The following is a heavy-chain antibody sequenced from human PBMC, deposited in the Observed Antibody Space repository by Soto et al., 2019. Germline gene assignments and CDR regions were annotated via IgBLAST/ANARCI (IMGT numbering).Heavy chain of an antibody. D-gene: IGHD3-10*01. CDR3: ARVWGGAFDI. CDR1: GVYMSTFY. V-gene: IGHV4-59*01. J-gene: IGHJ3*02. Sequence: SEPLSLSYSVSGVYMSTFYGSWIRQPPGKGLEWIGYIYYSGSTNYNPSLKSRVTISVDTSKNQFSLKLSSVTAADTAVYYCARVWGGAFDIWGQGTMVTVSS. CDR2: IYYSGST.